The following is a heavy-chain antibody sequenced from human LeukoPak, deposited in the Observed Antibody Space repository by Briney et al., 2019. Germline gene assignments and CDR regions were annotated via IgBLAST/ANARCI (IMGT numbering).Heavy chain of an antibody. V-gene: IGHV3-7*01. CDR1: GFTFSSYW. Sequence: QTGGSLRLSCAASGFTFSSYWMSWVRQAPGKGLEWVANIKQDGSEKYYVDSVEGRFTISRDNAKNSLYLQMNSLRAEDTAVYYCARSGLRYCSSTSCPMPHYYYYYYMDVWGKGTTVTVSS. CDR3: ARSGLRYCSSTSCPMPHYYYYYYMDV. J-gene: IGHJ6*03. CDR2: IKQDGSEK. D-gene: IGHD2-2*01.